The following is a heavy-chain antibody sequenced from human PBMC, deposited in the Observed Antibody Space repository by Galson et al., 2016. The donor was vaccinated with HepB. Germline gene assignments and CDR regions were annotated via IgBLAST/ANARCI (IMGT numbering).Heavy chain of an antibody. CDR3: VRGAQSSFYYAH. J-gene: IGHJ1*01. Sequence: SVKVSCKASGYTFITYGITWVRQAPGQGPQWMGWISSNNGDTNYAQKFQGRVTMTADTSTSTAYMELRNLTSDDTAGYFCVRGAQSSFYYAHWGQGTLVTVSS. CDR2: ISSNNGDT. V-gene: IGHV1-18*01. D-gene: IGHD3-10*01. CDR1: GYTFITYG.